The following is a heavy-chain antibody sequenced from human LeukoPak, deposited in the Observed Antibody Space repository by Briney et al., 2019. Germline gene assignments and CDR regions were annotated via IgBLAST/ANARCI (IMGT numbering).Heavy chain of an antibody. CDR3: ARDDCSGGSCYFDY. CDR1: GDSFSSNSAA. J-gene: IGHJ4*02. D-gene: IGHD2-15*01. V-gene: IGHV6-1*01. Sequence: SQTLSLTCAISGDSFSSNSAAWNWLRQSPSRGLEWLGSTYYRSKWYNDYAVSVKSRITINPDTSKNQFSLQLNSVTPEDTAVYYCARDDCSGGSCYFDYWGQGTLVTVSS. CDR2: TYYRSKWYN.